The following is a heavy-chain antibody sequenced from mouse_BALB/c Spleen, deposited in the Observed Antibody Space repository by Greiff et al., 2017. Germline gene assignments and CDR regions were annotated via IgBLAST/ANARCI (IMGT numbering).Heavy chain of an antibody. CDR3: ARRYGNYLYYAMDY. V-gene: IGHV5-17*02. Sequence: VQLKESGGGLVQPGGSRKLSCAASGFTFSSFGMHWVRQAPEKGLEWVAYISSGSSTIYYADTVKGRFTISRDNPKNTLFLQMTSLRSEDTAMYYCARRYGNYLYYAMDYWGQGTSVTVSS. CDR2: ISSGSSTI. CDR1: GFTFSSFG. D-gene: IGHD2-10*02. J-gene: IGHJ4*01.